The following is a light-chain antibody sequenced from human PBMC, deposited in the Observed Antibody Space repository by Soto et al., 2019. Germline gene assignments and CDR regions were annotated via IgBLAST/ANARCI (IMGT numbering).Light chain of an antibody. CDR1: QSVSSSY. CDR3: QQYGSSPWT. Sequence: EIVLTQSPGTLSLSPGERATLSCRASQSVSSSYLAWYQQKPGQAPRPLIYGASSRAIGIPDRFSGSGSGTDFTLTISRLEPADFAVYYCQQYGSSPWTFGQGTRWIS. J-gene: IGKJ1*01. CDR2: GAS. V-gene: IGKV3-20*01.